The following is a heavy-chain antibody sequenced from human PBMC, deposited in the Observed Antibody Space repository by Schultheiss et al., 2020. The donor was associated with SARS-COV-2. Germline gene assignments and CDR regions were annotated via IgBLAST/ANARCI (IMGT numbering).Heavy chain of an antibody. CDR3: ARDGHYGYWYFDL. CDR1: GFTFGDYA. CDR2: ISYDGSNK. Sequence: GGSLRLSCTASGFTFGDYAMHWVRQAPGKGLEWVAVISYDGSNKYYADSVKGRFTISRDTSKNTVYLQMNSLRAEDTAVYYCARDGHYGYWYFDLWGRGTLVTVSS. J-gene: IGHJ2*01. D-gene: IGHD3-10*01. V-gene: IGHV3-30*14.